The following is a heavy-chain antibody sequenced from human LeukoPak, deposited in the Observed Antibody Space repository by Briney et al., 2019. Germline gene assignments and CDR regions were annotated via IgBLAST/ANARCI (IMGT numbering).Heavy chain of an antibody. CDR3: AKSPHPVVSGTSDFDY. V-gene: IGHV6-1*01. D-gene: IGHD2-2*01. J-gene: IGHJ4*02. CDR1: GDSVSSNSAA. Sequence: SQTLSLTCAISGDSVSSNSAAWNWIRQSPSRGLEWLGRTYYRSKWYNDYAVSVKSRITINPDTSKNQFSLQLNSVTPEDTAVYYCAKSPHPVVSGTSDFDYWGQGTLVTVSS. CDR2: TYYRSKWYN.